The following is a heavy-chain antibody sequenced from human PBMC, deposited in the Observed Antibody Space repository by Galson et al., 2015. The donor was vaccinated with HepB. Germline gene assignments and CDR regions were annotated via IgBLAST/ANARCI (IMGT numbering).Heavy chain of an antibody. Sequence: SLRLSCATSGFTFSAYAMHWVRQAPGKGLEWVALISNDGTYKYYADSVKGRFTTSRDNSKNTLSLQMNSLRTEDTAMYYCARVGDYFHHHFDYWGQGTLVTVSS. CDR2: ISNDGTYK. D-gene: IGHD2/OR15-2a*01. CDR1: GFTFSAYA. CDR3: ARVGDYFHHHFDY. V-gene: IGHV3-30*04. J-gene: IGHJ4*02.